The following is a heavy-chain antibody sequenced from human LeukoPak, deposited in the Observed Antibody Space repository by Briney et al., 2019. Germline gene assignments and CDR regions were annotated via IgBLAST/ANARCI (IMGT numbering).Heavy chain of an antibody. CDR3: ARGDYYDSGTSFIDAFDI. CDR2: ISWNSGSI. V-gene: IGHV3-9*01. D-gene: IGHD3-10*01. CDR1: GFTFDDYA. Sequence: GGSLRLSCAASGFTFDDYAMHWVRQAPGKGLEWVSGISWNSGSIGYADSVKGRFTISRDNAKNSLYLQMNSLRGEDTAVYYCARGDYYDSGTSFIDAFDIWGQGTMVTVSS. J-gene: IGHJ3*02.